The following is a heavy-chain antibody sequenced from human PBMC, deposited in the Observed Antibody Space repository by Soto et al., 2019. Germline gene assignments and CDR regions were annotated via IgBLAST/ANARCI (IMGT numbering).Heavy chain of an antibody. D-gene: IGHD2-15*01. CDR3: ARDRDILGMDV. CDR1: GVTSTSYW. Sequence: LRHSCADAGVTSTSYWMHWFSKAPGKGLVWVSRINSDGSSTSYADSVKGRFTISRDNAKNTLYLQMNSLRAEDTAVYYCARDRDILGMDVWGQGTTVTVSS. CDR2: INSDGSST. V-gene: IGHV3-74*01. J-gene: IGHJ6*02.